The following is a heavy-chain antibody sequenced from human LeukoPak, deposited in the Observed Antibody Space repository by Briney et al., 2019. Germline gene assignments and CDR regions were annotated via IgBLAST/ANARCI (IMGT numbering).Heavy chain of an antibody. CDR1: GGFISSSSYY. CDR3: ARRDGFDDWFDP. Sequence: SETLSLTCTVSGGFISSSSYYWGWIRQPPGKGLEWIGSIYYSGSTYYNPSLKSRVTISVDTSKNQFSLKLSSVTAADTAVYYGARRDGFDDWFDPWGQGTLVTVSS. D-gene: IGHD3-10*01. J-gene: IGHJ5*02. CDR2: IYYSGST. V-gene: IGHV4-39*07.